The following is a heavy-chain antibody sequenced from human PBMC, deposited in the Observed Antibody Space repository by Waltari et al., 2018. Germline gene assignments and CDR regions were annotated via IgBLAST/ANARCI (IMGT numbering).Heavy chain of an antibody. D-gene: IGHD4-17*01. CDR1: GYTFTGYY. Sequence: QVHLVQSGAEVKQPGASVKVSCKASGYTFTGYYIQWVRRAPGQGLEWMGRINPNSGETNYAQKFKDRVTLTRDTAINTAYMELSSLKSDDTAVYYCARDLGSDYGNRDYWGQGTLVTVPS. CDR3: ARDLGSDYGNRDY. V-gene: IGHV1-2*06. CDR2: INPNSGET. J-gene: IGHJ4*02.